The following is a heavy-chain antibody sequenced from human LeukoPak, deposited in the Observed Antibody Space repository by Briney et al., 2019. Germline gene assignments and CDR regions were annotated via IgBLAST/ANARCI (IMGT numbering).Heavy chain of an antibody. Sequence: GGSLRLSCAASGFTFSSYAMIWVRQAPGKGLEWISAISGSGGSTYYADSVKGRFTISRDNSKNTLYLQMNSLRAEDTAVYYCAKQITMIVVVLTLNDYWGQGTLVTVSS. V-gene: IGHV3-23*01. J-gene: IGHJ4*02. CDR2: ISGSGGST. CDR1: GFTFSSYA. D-gene: IGHD3-22*01. CDR3: AKQITMIVVVLTLNDY.